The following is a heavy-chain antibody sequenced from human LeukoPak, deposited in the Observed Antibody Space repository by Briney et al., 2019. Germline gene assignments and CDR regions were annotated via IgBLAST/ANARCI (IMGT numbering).Heavy chain of an antibody. CDR2: ISAYNGNT. CDR1: GYTFTSYG. J-gene: IGHJ4*02. CDR3: ASGEWFGELCQN. V-gene: IGHV1-18*01. Sequence: ASVKVSCKASGYTFTSYGISWVRQAPGQGLEWMGWISAYNGNTNYAQKLQGRVTMTTDTSTSTAYMGLRSLRSDDTAVYYCASGEWFGELCQNWGQGTLVTVSS. D-gene: IGHD3-10*01.